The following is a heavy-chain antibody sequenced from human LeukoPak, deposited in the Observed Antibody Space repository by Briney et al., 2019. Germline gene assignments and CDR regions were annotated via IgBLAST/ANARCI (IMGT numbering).Heavy chain of an antibody. CDR2: ISGTGGST. J-gene: IGHJ4*02. D-gene: IGHD2-21*01. Sequence: GGSLRLSRAASGFTFRSYGTTWVRQAPGKGLEWVSAISGTGGSTYYADSVKGRFTISRDNSKNTLYLQMNSLRAEDTAVYYCAKDGVSGVAIQYWGQGTLVTVSS. CDR3: AKDGVSGVAIQY. CDR1: GFTFRSYG. V-gene: IGHV3-23*01.